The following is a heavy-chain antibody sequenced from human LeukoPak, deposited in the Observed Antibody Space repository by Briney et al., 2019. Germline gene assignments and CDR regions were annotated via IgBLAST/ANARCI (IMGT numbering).Heavy chain of an antibody. CDR3: ARTAYCGGDCYSDGFDP. V-gene: IGHV1-8*01. CDR1: GYTFTSYD. CDR2: MNPNRGNT. J-gene: IGHJ5*02. D-gene: IGHD2-21*02. Sequence: ASVKVSSMASGYTFTSYDINWVRPATGQGLEWMGWMNPNRGNTGYAQKFQGRVTMTRNTSISTAYMELSSLRSEDTAVYYCARTAYCGGDCYSDGFDPWGQGTLVTVSS.